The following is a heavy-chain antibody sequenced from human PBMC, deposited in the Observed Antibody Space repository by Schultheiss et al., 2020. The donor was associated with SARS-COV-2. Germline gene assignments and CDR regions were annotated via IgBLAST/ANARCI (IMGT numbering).Heavy chain of an antibody. Sequence: SVKVSCKASGFTFTSSAVQWVRQARGQRLEWIGWIVVGSGNTNYAQKFQERVTITRDMSTSTAYMELSSLRSEDTAVYYCAATYDFWSGYVSYWYFDLWGQGTLVTVSS. J-gene: IGHJ2*01. CDR1: GFTFTSSA. CDR2: IVVGSGNT. D-gene: IGHD3-3*01. CDR3: AATYDFWSGYVSYWYFDL. V-gene: IGHV1-58*01.